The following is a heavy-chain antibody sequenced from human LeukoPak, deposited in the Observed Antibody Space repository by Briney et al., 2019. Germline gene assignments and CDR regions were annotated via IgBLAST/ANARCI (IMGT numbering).Heavy chain of an antibody. Sequence: SQTLSLTCTVSGGSISSGGYYWSWIRQHPGTGLEWIGYIYYSGSTYYNPSLKSRVTISVDTSKNQFSLKLSSVTAADTAVYYCARGGLWVLNWFDPWGQGTLVTVSS. CDR3: ARGGLWVLNWFDP. D-gene: IGHD2-21*01. V-gene: IGHV4-31*03. CDR2: IYYSGST. CDR1: GGSISSGGYY. J-gene: IGHJ5*02.